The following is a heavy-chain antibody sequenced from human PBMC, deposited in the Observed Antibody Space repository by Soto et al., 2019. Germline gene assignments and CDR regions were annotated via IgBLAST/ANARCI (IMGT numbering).Heavy chain of an antibody. D-gene: IGHD1-7*01. CDR2: ISGSGGST. CDR1: GFTFSSYA. CDR3: AKDPYNRTYLGSYFDY. V-gene: IGHV3-23*01. J-gene: IGHJ4*02. Sequence: GGSLRLSCAASGFTFSSYAMSWVRQAPGKGLEWVSAISGSGGSTYYADSVKGRFTISRDNSKNTLYLQMNSLRAEDTAVYYSAKDPYNRTYLGSYFDYWGQGTLVTVSS.